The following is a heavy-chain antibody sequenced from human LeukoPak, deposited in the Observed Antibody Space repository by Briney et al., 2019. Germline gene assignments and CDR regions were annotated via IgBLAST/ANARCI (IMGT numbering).Heavy chain of an antibody. Sequence: ASVXXXCKASGYTFTGYYMHWVRQAPGQGLEWMGWINPNSGGTNYAQKFQGRVTINRDTYIRTDYMEMSRLRSDDTAVYYCARGEQYYDFWSDDYWGQGTLVTVSS. CDR2: INPNSGGT. CDR1: GYTFTGYY. CDR3: ARGEQYYDFWSDDY. D-gene: IGHD3-3*01. V-gene: IGHV1-2*02. J-gene: IGHJ4*02.